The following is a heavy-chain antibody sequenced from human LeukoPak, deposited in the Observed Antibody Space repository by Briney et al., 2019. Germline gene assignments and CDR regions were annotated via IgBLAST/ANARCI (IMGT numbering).Heavy chain of an antibody. V-gene: IGHV4-38-2*02. D-gene: IGHD6-6*01. CDR3: ARDWGVSARPGYMDV. CDR1: GYSISSGYY. Sequence: KPSETLSLTCTVSGYSISSGYYWVWIRQPPGKGLEWIGSIYRSGSTNYNPSLKSRVTISVDTSKNQFSLRLSSVTAADTAVYYCARDWGVSARPGYMDVWGKGTTVTVSS. J-gene: IGHJ6*03. CDR2: IYRSGST.